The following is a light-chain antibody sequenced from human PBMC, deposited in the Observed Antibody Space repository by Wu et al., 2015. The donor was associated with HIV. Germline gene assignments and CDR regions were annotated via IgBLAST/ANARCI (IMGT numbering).Light chain of an antibody. CDR2: KAS. J-gene: IGKJ1*01. CDR1: QSISNW. CDR3: QQYISHWT. V-gene: IGKV1-5*03. Sequence: DIQMTQSPSTLSASVGDRVTITCRASQSISNWLAWYQQKPGKAPKLLIYKASSLESGVPSRFSGSGSGTEFTLTISSLQPDDFATYYCQQYISHWTFGQGTKVEIK.